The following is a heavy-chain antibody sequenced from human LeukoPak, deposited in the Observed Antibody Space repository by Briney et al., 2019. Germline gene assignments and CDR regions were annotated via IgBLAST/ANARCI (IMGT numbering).Heavy chain of an antibody. J-gene: IGHJ4*02. CDR3: AKEEGTGTRFDY. Sequence: GGSLRLSCAASGFTFSSSAMSWVRQAPGKGLYWVSAISGSGTGTHYADSVKGRFTISRDNSKNTLYLQMNSLRAEDTAVYYCAKEEGTGTRFDYWGQGTLVTVSS. D-gene: IGHD1-7*01. CDR1: GFTFSSSA. V-gene: IGHV3-23*01. CDR2: ISGSGTGT.